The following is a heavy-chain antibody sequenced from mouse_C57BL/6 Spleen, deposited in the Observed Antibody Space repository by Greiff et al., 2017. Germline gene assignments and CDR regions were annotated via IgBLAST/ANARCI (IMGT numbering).Heavy chain of an antibody. V-gene: IGHV1-72*01. CDR2: IDPNSGGT. D-gene: IGHD1-1*01. CDR1: GYTFTSYW. Sequence: QVQLQQPGAELVKPGASVKLSCKASGYTFTSYWMHWVKQRPGRGLEWIGRIDPNSGGTKYNEKFKSKATLTVDKPSSTAYMQLRSLTSEDSAVYYCARHYDGSSPYAMDYWGQGTSVTVSS. J-gene: IGHJ4*01. CDR3: ARHYDGSSPYAMDY.